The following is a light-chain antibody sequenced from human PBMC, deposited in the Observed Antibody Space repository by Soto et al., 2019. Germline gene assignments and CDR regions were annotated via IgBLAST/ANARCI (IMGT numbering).Light chain of an antibody. J-gene: IGLJ1*01. CDR3: SSYTSSSTLEYV. CDR1: SSDVGSYNR. Sequence: QSALAQPPSVSGSPGQSVAISCTGTSSDVGSYNRVSWYQQPPGAAPKLMIYEVSNRPSGVPDRFSGSKSGNTASLTISGLQAEDEADYYCSSYTSSSTLEYVFGTGTKVTVL. V-gene: IGLV2-18*02. CDR2: EVS.